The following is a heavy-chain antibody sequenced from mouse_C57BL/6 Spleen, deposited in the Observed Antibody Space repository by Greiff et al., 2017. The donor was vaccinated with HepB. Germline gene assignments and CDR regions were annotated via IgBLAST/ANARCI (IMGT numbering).Heavy chain of an antibody. Sequence: QVQLQQSGPELVKPGASVKISCKASGYAFSSSWMNWAKQRPGKGLEWIGRIYPGDGDTNYNGKFKGKATLTADKSSSTAYMQLSSLTSEDSAVYFCARDSNYWYFDVWGTGTTVTVSS. CDR1: GYAFSSSW. J-gene: IGHJ1*03. D-gene: IGHD2-5*01. V-gene: IGHV1-82*01. CDR3: ARDSNYWYFDV. CDR2: IYPGDGDT.